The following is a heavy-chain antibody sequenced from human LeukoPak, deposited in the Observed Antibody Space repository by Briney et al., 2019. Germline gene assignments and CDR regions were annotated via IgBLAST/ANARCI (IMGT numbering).Heavy chain of an antibody. Sequence: GGSLRLSCAASRFTFTRHAMSWVRQAPGKGLEWVSTTGLESVHTLCSDSVQGRFTVSRDNSRNTLDLQMDNLTVDDTAIYYCVRGDDIGKHPTRAYYFDIWGQGTLVSVSS. V-gene: IGHV3-23*01. CDR1: RFTFTRHA. D-gene: IGHD3-10*01. CDR3: VRGDDIGKHPTRAYYFDI. J-gene: IGHJ4*02. CDR2: TGLESVHT.